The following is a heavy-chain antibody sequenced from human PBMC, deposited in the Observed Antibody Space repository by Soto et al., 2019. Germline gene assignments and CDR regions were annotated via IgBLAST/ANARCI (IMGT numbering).Heavy chain of an antibody. D-gene: IGHD2-8*02. Sequence: VASVKVSCKASGYTFTSYYMHWVRQAPGQGLEWMGIINPSGGSTSYAQKFQGRVTMTTDTSTSTVYMELSSLRSDDTAVYYCARDTGGITPLWGQGTLVTVSS. CDR2: INPSGGST. CDR1: GYTFTSYY. V-gene: IGHV1-46*01. CDR3: ARDTGGITPL. J-gene: IGHJ4*02.